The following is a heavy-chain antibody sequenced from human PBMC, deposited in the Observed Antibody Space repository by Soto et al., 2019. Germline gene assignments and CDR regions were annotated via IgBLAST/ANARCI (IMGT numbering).Heavy chain of an antibody. CDR1: GFTFSNAW. CDR3: TTGFIQLWFPRLFDY. J-gene: IGHJ4*02. CDR2: IKSKTDGGTT. V-gene: IGHV3-15*07. D-gene: IGHD5-18*01. Sequence: GGSLRLSCAASGFTFSNAWMNWVRQAPGKGLEWVGRIKSKTDGGTTDYAAPVKGRFTISRDDSKNTLYLQMNSLKTEDTAVYYCTTGFIQLWFPRLFDYWGQGTLVTVSS.